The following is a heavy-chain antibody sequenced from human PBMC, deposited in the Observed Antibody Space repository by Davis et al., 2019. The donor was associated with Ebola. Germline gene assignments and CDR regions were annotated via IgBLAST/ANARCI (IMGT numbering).Heavy chain of an antibody. V-gene: IGHV3-33*08. CDR2: IWYDGSNK. J-gene: IGHJ4*02. Sequence: GESLKISCAASGFTFSSYEMNWVRQAPGKGLEWVAVIWYDGSNKYYADSVKGRFTISRDNSKNTLYLQMNSLRAEDTAVYYCARQGQWLGFDYWGQGTLVTVSS. D-gene: IGHD6-19*01. CDR3: ARQGQWLGFDY. CDR1: GFTFSSYE.